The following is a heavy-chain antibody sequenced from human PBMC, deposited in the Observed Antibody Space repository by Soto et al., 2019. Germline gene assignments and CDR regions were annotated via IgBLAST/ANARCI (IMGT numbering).Heavy chain of an antibody. Sequence: GGSLRLSCAASGFTFSSYAMSWVRQAPGKGLEWVSAISGGGGSTYYADSVKGRFTISRDNSKNTLYLQMNSLRAEDTAVYYCAKAHSSSWYAGNAFDIWGQGTMVTVSS. CDR3: AKAHSSSWYAGNAFDI. CDR2: ISGGGGST. D-gene: IGHD6-13*01. V-gene: IGHV3-23*01. CDR1: GFTFSSYA. J-gene: IGHJ3*02.